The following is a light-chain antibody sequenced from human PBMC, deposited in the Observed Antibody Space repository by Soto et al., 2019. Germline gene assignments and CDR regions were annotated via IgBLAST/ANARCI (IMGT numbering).Light chain of an antibody. CDR1: QGISSY. J-gene: IGKJ1*01. Sequence: AIRMTQSPSSLSASTGDRVTITCRASQGISSYLAWYQHKPGKAPKLLIYAASTLQSGVPSRFSGSGSGTDFTLTISCLQSEDFATYYCQQYYSYPPTFGQGTKVDI. V-gene: IGKV1-8*01. CDR2: AAS. CDR3: QQYYSYPPT.